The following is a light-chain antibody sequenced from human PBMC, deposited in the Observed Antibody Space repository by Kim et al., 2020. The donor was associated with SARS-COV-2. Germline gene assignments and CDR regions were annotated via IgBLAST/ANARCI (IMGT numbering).Light chain of an antibody. J-gene: IGLJ2*01. CDR3: SSYAGSDWL. CDR1: SSDVGSYNL. Sequence: PGLSITISCTGTSSDVGSYNLVSWYQQHPGRAPKLMIFEVNKRPSGVSNRFSGSKSGNTASLTISGLQSEDEADYYCSSYAGSDWLFGGGTQLTVL. CDR2: EVN. V-gene: IGLV2-23*02.